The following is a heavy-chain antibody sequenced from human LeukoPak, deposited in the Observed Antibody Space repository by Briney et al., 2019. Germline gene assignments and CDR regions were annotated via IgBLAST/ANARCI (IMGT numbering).Heavy chain of an antibody. CDR1: GYSFTSYW. V-gene: IGHV5-51*01. J-gene: IGHJ4*02. D-gene: IGHD5-12*01. Sequence: GESLKISCKGSGYSFTSYWIGWVRQLPGKGLEGMGIIYTGDFDTRYSPSFQGQATISADKSISTAYLQWSSLKASDTAMYYCALRRYSDRYYFDYWGQGTLVTVSS. CDR3: ALRRYSDRYYFDY. CDR2: IYTGDFDT.